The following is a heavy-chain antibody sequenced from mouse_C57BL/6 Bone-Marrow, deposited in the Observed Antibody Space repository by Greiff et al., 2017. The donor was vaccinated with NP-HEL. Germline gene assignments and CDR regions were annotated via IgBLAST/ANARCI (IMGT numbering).Heavy chain of an antibody. CDR2: ISSGGSYT. Sequence: EVLLVQSGGDLVKPGASLKLSCAASGFTFSSYGMSWVRQTPDKRLEWVATISSGGSYTYYPDSVKGRSTFSRDNATNTLYLQMRSLKSEDTAMYYCASLCDYDVAWFAYWGQGTLVTVSA. D-gene: IGHD2-4*01. CDR1: GFTFSSYG. J-gene: IGHJ3*01. V-gene: IGHV5-6*01. CDR3: ASLCDYDVAWFAY.